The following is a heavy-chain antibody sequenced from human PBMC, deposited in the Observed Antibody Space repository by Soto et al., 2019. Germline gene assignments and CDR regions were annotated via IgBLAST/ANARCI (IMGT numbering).Heavy chain of an antibody. CDR3: ARGEAATLWYFQQ. J-gene: IGHJ1*01. D-gene: IGHD2-15*01. Sequence: GGSLRLSCAASGFTFSSYWMHWVRQAPGKGLVWVSRINSDGSSTSYADSVKGRFTISRDNAKNTLYLQMNSLRAEDTAVYYCARGEAATLWYFQQWGQGTLVTVSS. CDR2: INSDGSST. V-gene: IGHV3-74*01. CDR1: GFTFSSYW.